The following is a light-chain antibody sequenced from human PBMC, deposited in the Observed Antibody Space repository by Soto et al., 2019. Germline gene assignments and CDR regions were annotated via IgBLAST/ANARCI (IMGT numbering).Light chain of an antibody. Sequence: EIVLTQSPATLSLSPGERATLSCRASQSVSSYLAWYQQKPGQAPSLLIYDASNRATGIPARFSGSGSCTDFTLTISSLEPEDFAVYYCQQRSNWPPITFGQGTRLEIK. J-gene: IGKJ5*01. V-gene: IGKV3-11*01. CDR1: QSVSSY. CDR2: DAS. CDR3: QQRSNWPPIT.